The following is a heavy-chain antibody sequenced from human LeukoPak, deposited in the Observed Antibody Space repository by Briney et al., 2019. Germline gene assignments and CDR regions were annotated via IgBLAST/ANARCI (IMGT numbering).Heavy chain of an antibody. CDR1: GFTFSSYA. CDR3: AKGPGGYYDSSGYYYFDY. CDR2: ISGSGGST. V-gene: IGHV3-23*01. Sequence: GGSLRLSCAASGFTFSSYAMSWVRQAPVKGLEWVSAISGSGGSTYYADSVKGRFTISRDNSKNTLYLQMNSLRAEDTAVYYCAKGPGGYYDSSGYYYFDYWGQGTLVTVSS. D-gene: IGHD3-22*01. J-gene: IGHJ4*02.